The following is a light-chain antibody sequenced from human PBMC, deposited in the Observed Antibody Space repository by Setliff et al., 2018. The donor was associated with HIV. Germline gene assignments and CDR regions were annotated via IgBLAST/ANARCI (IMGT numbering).Light chain of an antibody. CDR2: GNS. CDR3: QSYDSSLSGYV. CDR1: SSNIGAGYD. J-gene: IGLJ1*01. Sequence: QSVLTQPPSVSGAPGQRVTISCTGSSSNIGAGYDVHWYQQLPGTAPKLPIYGNSNRPSGVPDRFSGSKSGTSASLAIPGLQAEDEADYYCQSYDSSLSGYVFGTGTKVTVL. V-gene: IGLV1-40*01.